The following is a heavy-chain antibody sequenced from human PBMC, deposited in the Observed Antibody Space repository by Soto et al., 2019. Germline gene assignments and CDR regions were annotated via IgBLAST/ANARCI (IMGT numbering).Heavy chain of an antibody. D-gene: IGHD2-2*01. CDR1: GFTFSSYR. CDR2: INSDGSST. Sequence: GGSLRLSCAASGFTFSSYRMHWVRQAPGKGLVWVSRINSDGSSTSYADSVKGRFTISRDNAKNTLYLQMNGRRAEHTAVYYCAKEGGVVPAAGLGMDVWGQGTTVTVSS. V-gene: IGHV3-74*01. CDR3: AKEGGVVPAAGLGMDV. J-gene: IGHJ6*02.